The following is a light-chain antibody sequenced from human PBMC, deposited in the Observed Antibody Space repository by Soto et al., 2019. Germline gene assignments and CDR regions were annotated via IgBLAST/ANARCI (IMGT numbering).Light chain of an antibody. J-gene: IGLJ2*01. V-gene: IGLV2-14*01. CDR1: SGDIGSYNR. CDR3: QSYDNSLNAIL. CDR2: EVT. Sequence: QSALTQPASVSGSPGQSITISCTGTSGDIGSYNRVSWYQQHPGKAPKLIIYEVTDRPSGVPERFSGARSGASASLAISEPQADDEAVYYCQSYDNSLNAILFGGGTKLTVL.